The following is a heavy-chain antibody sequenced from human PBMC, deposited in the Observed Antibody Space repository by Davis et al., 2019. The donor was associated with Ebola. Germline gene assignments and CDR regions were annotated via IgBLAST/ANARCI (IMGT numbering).Heavy chain of an antibody. D-gene: IGHD4-17*01. J-gene: IGHJ4*02. CDR3: ARGGDYAKVGY. CDR1: GLSVSTNY. CDR2: VHPAGDT. V-gene: IGHV3-66*01. Sequence: GGSLRLSCAPSGLSVSTNYMNWVRQAPGKGLEWVSFVHPAGDTFYADSVKGRFVISRDISKNTVTLEMNGLSAEDTAVYYCARGGDYAKVGYWGQGTLVTVSP.